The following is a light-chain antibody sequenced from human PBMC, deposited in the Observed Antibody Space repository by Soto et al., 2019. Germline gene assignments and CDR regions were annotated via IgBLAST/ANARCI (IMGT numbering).Light chain of an antibody. Sequence: QSVLTQPPSVSAAPGQKVTISCSGSTSNIGNNYVSWYRQLPGTAPKLLIYDNNKRPSGIPDRFSGSKSGTSATLGITGLQTGDEADYYCGTWDSGLSAGVFGGGTKLTVL. CDR1: TSNIGNNY. CDR3: GTWDSGLSAGV. J-gene: IGLJ3*02. CDR2: DNN. V-gene: IGLV1-51*01.